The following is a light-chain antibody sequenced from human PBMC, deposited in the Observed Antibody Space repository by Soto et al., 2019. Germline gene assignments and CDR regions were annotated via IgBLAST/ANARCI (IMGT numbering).Light chain of an antibody. J-gene: IGLJ3*02. CDR3: SSRTTSITWV. Sequence: QSALTQPASVSGSPGQSITISCTGTSTDVGAYNRVSWYQQHSGKAPKLMIYEVTNRPSGVSNRFSGSKSGNTASLTISGLQAEDEANYYCSSRTTSITWVFGGGTQLTVL. CDR1: STDVGAYNR. V-gene: IGLV2-14*01. CDR2: EVT.